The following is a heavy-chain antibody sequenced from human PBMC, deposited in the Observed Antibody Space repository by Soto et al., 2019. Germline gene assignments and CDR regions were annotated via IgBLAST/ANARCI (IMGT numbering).Heavy chain of an antibody. Sequence: GESLKISCKASGYSFTSYWIGWVRQMPGKGLEWMGIIYPGVSDTRYSPSFQGQVTISADKSISTASLQWSSLKASDTAMYYCARIPSTGPYYFDYWGQGTLVTVYS. D-gene: IGHD1-1*01. V-gene: IGHV5-51*01. J-gene: IGHJ4*02. CDR3: ARIPSTGPYYFDY. CDR1: GYSFTSYW. CDR2: IYPGVSDT.